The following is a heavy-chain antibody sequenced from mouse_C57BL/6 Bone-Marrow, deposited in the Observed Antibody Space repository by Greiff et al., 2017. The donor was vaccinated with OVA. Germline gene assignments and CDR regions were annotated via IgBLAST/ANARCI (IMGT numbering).Heavy chain of an antibody. J-gene: IGHJ4*01. D-gene: IGHD1-1*01. CDR2: IDPSDSYT. Sequence: QVQLKQPGAELVKPGASVKLSCKASGYTFTSYWMQWVKQRPGQGLEWIGEIDPSDSYTNYNQKFKGKATLTVDTSSSTAYMQLSSLTSEDSAVYYCARGDYYGSSRGPYAMDYWGQGTSVTVSS. CDR3: ARGDYYGSSRGPYAMDY. V-gene: IGHV1-50*01. CDR1: GYTFTSYW.